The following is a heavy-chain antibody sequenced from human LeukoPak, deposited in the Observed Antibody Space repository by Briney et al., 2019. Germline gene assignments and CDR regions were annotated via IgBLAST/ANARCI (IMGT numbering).Heavy chain of an antibody. Sequence: SETLSLTCIVSTVSVCSGAYYWTWLRQHPGKGLEWIGYIYYSGSTYFSPSLKSRVSMSVDTSKNQFSLRLTSVTAADTAVYFCAAKGGGYDYRYWGQGTLVTVSS. D-gene: IGHD5-12*01. CDR1: TVSVCSGAYY. CDR2: IYYSGST. V-gene: IGHV4-31*03. J-gene: IGHJ4*02. CDR3: AAKGGGYDYRY.